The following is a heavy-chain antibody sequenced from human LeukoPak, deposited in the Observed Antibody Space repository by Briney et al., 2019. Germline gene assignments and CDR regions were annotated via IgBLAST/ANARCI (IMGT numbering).Heavy chain of an antibody. D-gene: IGHD6-19*01. J-gene: IGHJ4*02. CDR1: GYTFTDYF. CDR2: ISAYNGNT. Sequence: ASVKVSCKASGYTFTDYFIIWVRQAPGRGLEWMGWISAYNGNTNYAQKLQGRVTMTTDTSTSTAYMELRSLRSDDTALYYCARKAVAGTGKFDYWGQGTLVTVSS. V-gene: IGHV1-18*04. CDR3: ARKAVAGTGKFDY.